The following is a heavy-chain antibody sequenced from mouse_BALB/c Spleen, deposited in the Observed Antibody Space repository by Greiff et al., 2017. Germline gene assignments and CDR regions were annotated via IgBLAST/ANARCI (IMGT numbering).Heavy chain of an antibody. CDR1: GYTFTSYY. D-gene: IGHD2-14*01. J-gene: IGHJ2*01. CDR2: INPSNGGT. Sequence: VQLVESGAELVKPGASVKLSCKASGYTFTSYYMYWVKQRPGQGLEWIGEINPSNGGTNFNEKFKSKATLTVDKSSSTAYMQLSSLTSEDSAVYYCTREGYYYWGQGTTLTVSS. CDR3: TREGYYY. V-gene: IGHV1S81*02.